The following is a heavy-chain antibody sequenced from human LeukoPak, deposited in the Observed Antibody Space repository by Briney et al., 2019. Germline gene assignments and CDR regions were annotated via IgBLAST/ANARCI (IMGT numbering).Heavy chain of an antibody. D-gene: IGHD6-13*01. CDR3: ARRSSWVDS. CDR2: IYSDGST. V-gene: IGHV4-39*01. Sequence: PSETLSLTCTVSGGSISSRSYYWAWIRQSPGKGLERIGNIYSDGSTYYNPSLKSRVTISVDTSKKQVSLKLSSVAAADTAVYYCARRSSWVDSWGQGTLVTVSS. CDR1: GGSISSRSYY. J-gene: IGHJ4*02.